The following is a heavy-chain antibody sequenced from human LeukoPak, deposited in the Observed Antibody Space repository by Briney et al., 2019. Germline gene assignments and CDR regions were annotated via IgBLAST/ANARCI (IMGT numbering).Heavy chain of an antibody. D-gene: IGHD1-26*01. CDR1: GGSISSSSYY. V-gene: IGHV4-39*01. CDR2: IYYSGST. J-gene: IGHJ4*02. Sequence: TASETLSLTCTVSGGSISSSSYYWGWIRQPPGKGLEWIGSIYYSGSTYYNPSLKSRVTISVDTSKNQFSLKLSSVTAADTAVYYCARRSIVGSSYFDYWGQGTLVTVSS. CDR3: ARRSIVGSSYFDY.